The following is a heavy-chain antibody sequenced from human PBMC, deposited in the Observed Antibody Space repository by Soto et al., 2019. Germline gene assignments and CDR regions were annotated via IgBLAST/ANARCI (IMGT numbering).Heavy chain of an antibody. Sequence: QVQLVESGGGVVQPGRSLRLSCAASGFTFSSYGMHWVRQAPGKGLEWVAVIWYDGSNKYYADSVKGRFTISRDNSKNTLYLQMNSLRAEDTAVYYCERTSRNFYYGMDVWGQGTTVTVSS. V-gene: IGHV3-33*01. CDR1: GFTFSSYG. CDR2: IWYDGSNK. J-gene: IGHJ6*02. CDR3: ERTSRNFYYGMDV.